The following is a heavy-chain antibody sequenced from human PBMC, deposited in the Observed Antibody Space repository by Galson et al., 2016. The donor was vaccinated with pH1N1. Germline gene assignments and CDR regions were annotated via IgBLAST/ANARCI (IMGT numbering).Heavy chain of an antibody. CDR1: NGSISSGDYF. D-gene: IGHD3-9*01. V-gene: IGHV4-30-4*08. Sequence: TLSLTCTVSNGSISSGDYFWSWIRQPPGKGLEWIGYIYYSGNTYYAPSLKSRFTISLDTSKNQFSLRLTSVTATDTAIYYCARWRDYDILTGSSYYFDFWGQGTLVTVSS. CDR3: ARWRDYDILTGSSYYFDF. CDR2: IYYSGNT. J-gene: IGHJ4*02.